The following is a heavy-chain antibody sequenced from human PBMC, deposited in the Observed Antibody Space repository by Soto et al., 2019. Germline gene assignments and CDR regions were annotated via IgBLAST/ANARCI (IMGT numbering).Heavy chain of an antibody. Sequence: GGSLRLSCAASGFTFSDYYMSWIRQAPGKGLEWVSYDGNSKHYADSVKGRFTISRDNSKSTLYVQMNSLRAEDTAVYYCARSYCGDDCTLDHWGQGTLVTDSS. D-gene: IGHD2-21*02. V-gene: IGHV3-11*06. CDR3: ARSYCGDDCTLDH. CDR2: SYDGNSK. J-gene: IGHJ4*02. CDR1: GFTFSDYY.